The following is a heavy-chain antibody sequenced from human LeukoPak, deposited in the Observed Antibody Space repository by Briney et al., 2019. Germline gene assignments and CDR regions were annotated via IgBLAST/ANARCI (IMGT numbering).Heavy chain of an antibody. Sequence: GGSLRLSCAASGFTFSSYGMHWVRQAPGKGLEWVAFIRYDGSNKYYADSVKGRFTISRDNSKNTLYLQMNSLRAEDTAVYYCAKDTVTRLKHAFDIWGQGTMVTVSS. D-gene: IGHD4-17*01. V-gene: IGHV3-30*02. CDR1: GFTFSSYG. J-gene: IGHJ3*02. CDR2: IRYDGSNK. CDR3: AKDTVTRLKHAFDI.